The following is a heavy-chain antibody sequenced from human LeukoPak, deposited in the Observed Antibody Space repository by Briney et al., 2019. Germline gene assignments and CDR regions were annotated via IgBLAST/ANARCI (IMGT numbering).Heavy chain of an antibody. CDR3: ALHYYDSSGYPYYFDY. Sequence: PGGSLRLSCAASGFTFSSYAMSWVRQAPGKGLEWVSAISGSVGSAYYADSVNGRFNISRDNSKNTLYLQMNSLRAEDTAVYYCALHYYDSSGYPYYFDYWGQGTLVTVSS. D-gene: IGHD3-22*01. V-gene: IGHV3-23*01. CDR1: GFTFSSYA. J-gene: IGHJ4*02. CDR2: ISGSVGSA.